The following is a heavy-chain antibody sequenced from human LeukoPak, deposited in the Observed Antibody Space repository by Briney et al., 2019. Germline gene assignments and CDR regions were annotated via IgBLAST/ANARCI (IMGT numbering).Heavy chain of an antibody. J-gene: IGHJ5*02. CDR3: ASGIAAPFNWFDP. CDR2: IYYSGST. V-gene: IGHV4-59*01. Sequence: PSETLSLTCTVSGGSISSYYWSWIRQPPGKGLEWIGYIYYSGSTNYNPSLKSRVTISVDTSKNQFSLKLSSVTAADTAVHYCASGIAAPFNWFDPWGQGTLVTVSS. D-gene: IGHD6-13*01. CDR1: GGSISSYY.